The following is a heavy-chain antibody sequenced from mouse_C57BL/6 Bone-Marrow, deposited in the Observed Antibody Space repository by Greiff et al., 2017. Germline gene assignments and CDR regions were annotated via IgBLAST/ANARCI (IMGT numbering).Heavy chain of an antibody. CDR3: ASLYYDYTWFAY. V-gene: IGHV1-42*01. J-gene: IGHJ3*01. D-gene: IGHD2-4*01. Sequence: EVKLQESGPELVKPGASVKISCKASGYSFTGYYMNWVKQSPEKSLEWIGEINPSPGGTTYNQKFKAKATLTVDKSSSTAYMQLKSLTSEDSAVYYCASLYYDYTWFAYWGQVTLVTVSA. CDR2: INPSPGGT. CDR1: GYSFTGYY.